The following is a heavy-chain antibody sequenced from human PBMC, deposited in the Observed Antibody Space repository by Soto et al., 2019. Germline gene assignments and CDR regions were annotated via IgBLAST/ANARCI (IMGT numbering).Heavy chain of an antibody. CDR3: ARVPFAPDYYDSSGYEYYFDY. CDR2: IYYSGST. D-gene: IGHD3-22*01. V-gene: IGHV4-31*03. Sequence: SEPLSLTCTVSGGSISSGGYYWSWIRQHPGKGLEWIGYIYYSGSTYYNPSLKSRVTISVDTSKNQFSLKLSSVTAADTAVYYCARVPFAPDYYDSSGYEYYFDYWGQGTLVTVSS. CDR1: GGSISSGGYY. J-gene: IGHJ4*02.